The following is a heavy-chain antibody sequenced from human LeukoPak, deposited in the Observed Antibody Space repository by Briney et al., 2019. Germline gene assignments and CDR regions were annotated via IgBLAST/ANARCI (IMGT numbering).Heavy chain of an antibody. D-gene: IGHD2-2*01. CDR3: ARADCSSTSCSGV. CDR2: ISHSGSI. CDR1: GGSFSGSY. Sequence: SETLSLTCGVFGGSFSGSYWSWIRQPPGKGLEWIGEISHSGSISYNSSIKSRVTISVDTSKNQFSLRLGSVTAADTAVYYCARADCSSTSCSGVWGQGTTVTVSS. J-gene: IGHJ6*02. V-gene: IGHV4-34*01.